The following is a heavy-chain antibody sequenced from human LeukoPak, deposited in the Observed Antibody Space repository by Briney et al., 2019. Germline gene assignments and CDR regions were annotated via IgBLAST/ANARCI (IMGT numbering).Heavy chain of an antibody. D-gene: IGHD3-10*01. Sequence: ASVKVSCKPSGYTLTGYYMHWVRQAPGQGLEWMGWINPDSGGTNYEQKFQGWVTMTRDTSINTAYMELSRLRFDDTAVYYCARDSGKFGGLDYWGQGTLVTVSS. CDR1: GYTLTGYY. V-gene: IGHV1-2*04. J-gene: IGHJ4*02. CDR3: ARDSGKFGGLDY. CDR2: INPDSGGT.